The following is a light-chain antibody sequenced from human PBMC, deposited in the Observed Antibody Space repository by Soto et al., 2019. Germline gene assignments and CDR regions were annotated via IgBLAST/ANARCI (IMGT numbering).Light chain of an antibody. CDR1: QSVSNY. V-gene: IGKV3-11*01. CDR3: HNRSNWPHIFT. CDR2: GAS. Sequence: EIVLTQSPATLSLSPGERATLSCRASQSVSNYLAWYQQKPGQAPRLLIYGASRRATGIPARFSGSRSGTELTLTISIPQPEDFAVYYSHNRSNWPHIFTFVPGSKVEIK. J-gene: IGKJ3*01.